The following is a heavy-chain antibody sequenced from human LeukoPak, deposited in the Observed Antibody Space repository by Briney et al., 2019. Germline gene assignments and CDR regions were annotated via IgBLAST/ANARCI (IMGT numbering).Heavy chain of an antibody. V-gene: IGHV3-74*01. CDR2: INSDGSST. J-gene: IGHJ3*02. D-gene: IGHD3-9*01. CDR3: ARARPYYDILTGTRRDDAFDI. CDR1: GFTFSSYW. Sequence: GGSLRLSCAASGFTFSSYWMHWVRQAPGKGLVWVSRINSDGSSTSYADSVKGRFTISRDNARNTLYLQMNSLRAEDTAVYYCARARPYYDILTGTRRDDAFDIWGQGTMVTVSS.